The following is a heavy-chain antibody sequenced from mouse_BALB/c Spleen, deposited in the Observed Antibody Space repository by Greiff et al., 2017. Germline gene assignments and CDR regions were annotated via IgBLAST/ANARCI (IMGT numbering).Heavy chain of an antibody. J-gene: IGHJ4*01. D-gene: IGHD3-1*01. CDR1: GYSITSYYA. CDR2: ISYSGST. Sequence: VQLQQSGPGLVKPSQSLSLTCTVTGYSITSYYAWNWIRQFPGNKLEWMGYISYSGSTSYNPSLKSRISITRDTSKNQFFLQLNSVTTEDTATYYCARRGATRSAMDYWGQGTSVTVSS. CDR3: ARRGATRSAMDY. V-gene: IGHV3-2*02.